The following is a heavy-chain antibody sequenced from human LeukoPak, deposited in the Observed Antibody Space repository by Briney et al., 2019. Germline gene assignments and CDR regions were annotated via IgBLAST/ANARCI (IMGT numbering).Heavy chain of an antibody. J-gene: IGHJ3*02. V-gene: IGHV4-4*07. CDR3: AKSNGYGLVDI. CDR1: GVSIDKYY. CDR2: FFIGGHA. D-gene: IGHD3-10*01. Sequence: SETLSLTCNVSGVSIDKYYWTWIRQPAGKELEWIGRFFIGGHADYNPSLKSRVTMSVDTSRNQFSLKLNSVTAADTAVYYCAKSNGYGLVDIWGQGTMVTVSS.